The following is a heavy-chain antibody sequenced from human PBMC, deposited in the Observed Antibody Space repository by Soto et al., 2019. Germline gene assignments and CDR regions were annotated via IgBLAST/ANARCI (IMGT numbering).Heavy chain of an antibody. CDR1: GGSISSSSYY. V-gene: IGHV4-39*01. Sequence: QLQLQESGPGLAKPSETLSLTCTASGGSISSSSYYWGWIRQPPGKGLEWIGSIYYSGSTYYNPSLKSRVTITVNTSKCQCSRKLSSVTAAHTDVYYCPRLKTVVTPDDYCGQGTLVTVSS. CDR3: PRLKTVVTPDDY. CDR2: IYYSGST. J-gene: IGHJ4*02. D-gene: IGHD2-21*02.